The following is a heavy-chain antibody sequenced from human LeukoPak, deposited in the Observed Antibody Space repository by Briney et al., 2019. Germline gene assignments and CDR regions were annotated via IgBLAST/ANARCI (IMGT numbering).Heavy chain of an antibody. CDR1: GGSISSYY. CDR2: IYYSGST. Sequence: SETLSLTSTVSGGSISSYYWSWIRQPPGKGLEWIGYIYYSGSTNYNPSLKSRVTISVDTSKNQFPLKLSPVTAADTAVYYCAREPGYCSGGSCFDAFDIWGQGTMVTVSS. CDR3: AREPGYCSGGSCFDAFDI. V-gene: IGHV4-59*01. J-gene: IGHJ3*02. D-gene: IGHD2-15*01.